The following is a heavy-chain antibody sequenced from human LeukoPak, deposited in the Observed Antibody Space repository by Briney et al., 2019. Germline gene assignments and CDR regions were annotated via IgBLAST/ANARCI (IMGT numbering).Heavy chain of an antibody. CDR3: AWEDYGDYGWFDP. D-gene: IGHD4-17*01. Sequence: GGSLRLSCAASGFTFSSYSMNWVRQAPGKGLEWVSSISSSSSYIYYADSVKGRFTISRDNAKNSLYLQMNSLRAEDTAVYYCAWEDYGDYGWFDPWGQGTLVTVSS. CDR2: ISSSSSYI. CDR1: GFTFSSYS. V-gene: IGHV3-21*01. J-gene: IGHJ5*02.